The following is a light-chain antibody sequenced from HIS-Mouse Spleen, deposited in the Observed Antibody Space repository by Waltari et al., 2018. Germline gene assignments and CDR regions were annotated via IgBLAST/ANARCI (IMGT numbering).Light chain of an antibody. CDR3: QKYNSAPRT. CDR2: AAS. V-gene: IGKV1-27*01. Sequence: DIQMTQSPSSLSASLGDRVTITCRASQGISNYLAWYQKNPGKVPKLLIYAASTLQSGVPSRFSGSGSGTDFTLTISSLQPEDVATYYCQKYNSAPRTFGQGTKVEIK. CDR1: QGISNY. J-gene: IGKJ1*01.